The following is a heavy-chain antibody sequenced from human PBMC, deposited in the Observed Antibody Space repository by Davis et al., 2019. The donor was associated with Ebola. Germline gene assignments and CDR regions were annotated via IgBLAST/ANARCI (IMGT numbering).Heavy chain of an antibody. CDR1: GYSFTSYW. V-gene: IGHV5-51*01. J-gene: IGHJ4*02. D-gene: IGHD6-13*01. CDR3: ARRGHSSSWRWTYYFDY. Sequence: PGGSPRLSCKGSGYSFTSYWIGWVRQMPGKGLEWMGIIYPGDSDTRYSPSFQGQVTISADKSISTAYLQWSSLKASDTAMYYCARRGHSSSWRWTYYFDYWGQGTLVTVSS. CDR2: IYPGDSDT.